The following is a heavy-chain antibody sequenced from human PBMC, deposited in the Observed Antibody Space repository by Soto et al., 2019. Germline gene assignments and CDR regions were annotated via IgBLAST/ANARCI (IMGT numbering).Heavy chain of an antibody. J-gene: IGHJ5*02. CDR1: GYTFTSYA. Sequence: ASVKVSCKASGYTFTSYAMHWVRQAPGQRLEWMGWINAGNGNTKYSQKFQGRVTITRDTSASTAYMELSSLRSEDTAVYYCARDPTPSYCSSTSCYEPENWFDPGGQGTLVTVSS. V-gene: IGHV1-3*01. D-gene: IGHD2-2*01. CDR3: ARDPTPSYCSSTSCYEPENWFDP. CDR2: INAGNGNT.